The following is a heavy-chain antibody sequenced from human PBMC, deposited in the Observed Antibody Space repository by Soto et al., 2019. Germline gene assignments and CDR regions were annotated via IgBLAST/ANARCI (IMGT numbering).Heavy chain of an antibody. CDR2: INHSGSN. J-gene: IGHJ4*02. CDR1: GGSFRDYY. D-gene: IGHD3-22*01. CDR3: ARGSLVYDSSGYSYFDY. Sequence: LYLTCAVYGGSFRDYYGSWTRQPPGKGLEWIGEINHSGSNNYNPSLKSRVTISVDTYKNQFSLKLSSVTAADTAVYYCARGSLVYDSSGYSYFDYWGQVTLVT. V-gene: IGHV4-34*01.